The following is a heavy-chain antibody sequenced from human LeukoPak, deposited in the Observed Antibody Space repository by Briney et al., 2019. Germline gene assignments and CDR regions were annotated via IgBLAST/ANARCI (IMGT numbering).Heavy chain of an antibody. CDR1: GGSISRYY. CDR2: IYYSGST. CDR3: ARVGYYYDSSGFYDY. Sequence: SETLSLTCTVSGGSISRYYWSWIRQPPGKGLEWIGYIYYSGSTNYNPSLKSRVTISVDTSKNQFSLKLSSVTAADTAVYYCARVGYYYDSSGFYDYWGQGTLVTVSS. J-gene: IGHJ4*02. V-gene: IGHV4-59*01. D-gene: IGHD3-22*01.